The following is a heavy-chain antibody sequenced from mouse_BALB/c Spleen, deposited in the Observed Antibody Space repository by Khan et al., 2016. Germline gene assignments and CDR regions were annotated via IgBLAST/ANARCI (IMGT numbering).Heavy chain of an antibody. V-gene: IGHV9-3-1*01. CDR1: GYTFTNYG. CDR2: INTYSGES. J-gene: IGHJ1*01. D-gene: IGHD1-1*01. CDR3: ARYRYYYGSSRYFDV. Sequence: QIQLVQSGPELKKPGKTVKISCKASGYTFTNYGMNWVKQAPGKGLKWMGWINTYSGESTYADDFKGRFASPLETSANTAYLQINNLKNEDTATYFCARYRYYYGSSRYFDVWGAGTTVTVSS.